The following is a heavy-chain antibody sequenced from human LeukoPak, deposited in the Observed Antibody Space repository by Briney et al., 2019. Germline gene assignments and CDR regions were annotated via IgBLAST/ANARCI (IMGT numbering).Heavy chain of an antibody. J-gene: IGHJ6*03. CDR1: GFTVSSNY. CDR2: ISSSSSYI. CDR3: AREYSSGWYNVYYYYMDV. Sequence: GGSLRLSCAASGFTVSSNYMSWVRQAPGKGLEWVSSISSSSSYIYYADSVKGRFTISRDNAKNSLYLQMNSLRAEDTAVYYCAREYSSGWYNVYYYYMDVWGKGTTVTVSS. V-gene: IGHV3-21*01. D-gene: IGHD6-19*01.